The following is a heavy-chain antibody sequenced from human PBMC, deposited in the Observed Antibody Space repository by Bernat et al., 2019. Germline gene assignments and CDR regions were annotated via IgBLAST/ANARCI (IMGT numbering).Heavy chain of an antibody. V-gene: IGHV4-39*01. CDR2: IYYSGST. J-gene: IGHJ1*01. D-gene: IGHD2-15*01. CDR3: ARPSCSGGSCYSSYFQH. CDR1: GGSISSSSYY. Sequence: QLQLQESGPGLVKPSETLSLTCTVSGGSISSSSYYWGWIRQPPGTGLEWIGSIYYSGSTYYNPSLKSRVTISVDTSKNQFSLKLSSVTAADTAVYYCARPSCSGGSCYSSYFQHWGQGTLVTVSS.